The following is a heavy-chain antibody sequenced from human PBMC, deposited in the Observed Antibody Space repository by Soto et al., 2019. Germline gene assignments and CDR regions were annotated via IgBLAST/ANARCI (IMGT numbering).Heavy chain of an antibody. V-gene: IGHV3-30*18. CDR3: AKDTPPGAFDI. CDR2: ISYDGSNK. CDR1: GFTFSSYG. Sequence: QVQLVESGGGVVQPGRSLRLSCAASGFTFSSYGMHWVRQAPGKGLEWVAVISYDGSNKYYADSVKGRFSISRDNSKNTLYLQMNSLRAEDTAVYYCAKDTPPGAFDIWGKGTMVTVSS. J-gene: IGHJ3*02.